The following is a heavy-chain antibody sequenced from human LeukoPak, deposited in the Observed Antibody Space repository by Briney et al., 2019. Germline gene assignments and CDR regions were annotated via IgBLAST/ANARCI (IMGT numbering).Heavy chain of an antibody. D-gene: IGHD3-22*01. Sequence: ASVKVSCKASGYTFTGYYVHWVRQAPGQGLEWMGWINPNSGGTNYAQKFQGRVTMTRDTSISTAYMELSRMRSDDTAVYYCARAFKYRGTYYYASSGYSHDAFDIWGQGTMVTVSS. J-gene: IGHJ3*02. CDR1: GYTFTGYY. CDR3: ARAFKYRGTYYYASSGYSHDAFDI. CDR2: INPNSGGT. V-gene: IGHV1-2*02.